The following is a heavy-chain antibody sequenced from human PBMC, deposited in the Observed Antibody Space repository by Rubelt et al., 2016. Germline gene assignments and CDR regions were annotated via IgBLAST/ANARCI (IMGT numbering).Heavy chain of an antibody. CDR1: GGTFSSYA. J-gene: IGHJ3*02. D-gene: IGHD6-13*01. CDR3: ARGGAAAADDNDAFDI. V-gene: IGHV1-69*01. Sequence: QVQLVQSGAEVKKPGSSVKVSCKASGGTFSSYAISWVRQAPGQGLEWMGGIIPIFGTANYAQKCQGRVTMTADESTSTAYMELSSLRSEDTAVYYCARGGAAAADDNDAFDIWGQGTMVTVSS. CDR2: IIPIFGTA.